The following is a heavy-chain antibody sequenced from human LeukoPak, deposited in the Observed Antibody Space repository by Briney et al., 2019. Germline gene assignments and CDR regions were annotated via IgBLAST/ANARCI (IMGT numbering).Heavy chain of an antibody. V-gene: IGHV4-4*07. Sequence: PSETLSLTCTVSGGSIINYYWSWIRQPAGKGLEWIGRIYTRGSTNYNPSLKSRVTMSVDTSKNQFSLKLSSVTAADTAVYYCARGRYSADICSGGDAFDIWGQGTMVSVSS. D-gene: IGHD1-26*01. J-gene: IGHJ3*02. CDR2: IYTRGST. CDR3: ARGRYSADICSGGDAFDI. CDR1: GGSIINYY.